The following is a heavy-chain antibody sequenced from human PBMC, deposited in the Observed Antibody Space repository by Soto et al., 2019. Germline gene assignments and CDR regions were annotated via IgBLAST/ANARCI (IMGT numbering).Heavy chain of an antibody. Sequence: EVQLVESGGGLVQPGGSLRLSCAASGFAVSSNYMSWVRQAPGKGLEWVSVIYSGGSTYYADSVKGRFTISRDNSKNTLYLQMNSLRAEDTAVYYCARALLPHDAFDIWGQGTMVTVSS. CDR2: IYSGGST. V-gene: IGHV3-66*01. J-gene: IGHJ3*02. CDR1: GFAVSSNY. CDR3: ARALLPHDAFDI.